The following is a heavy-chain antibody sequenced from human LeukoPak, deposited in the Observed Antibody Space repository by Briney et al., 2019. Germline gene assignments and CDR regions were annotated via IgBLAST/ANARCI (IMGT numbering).Heavy chain of an antibody. Sequence: PSETLSLTCTVSGGSISSYYWSWIRQPPGKGLEWIGYIYYSGSTNYNPSLKSRVTISVDTSKNQFSLKLSSVTAADTAVYCCAREYCSRTSCYFDYWGQGTLVTVSS. J-gene: IGHJ4*02. CDR2: IYYSGST. D-gene: IGHD2-2*01. V-gene: IGHV4-59*01. CDR1: GGSISSYY. CDR3: AREYCSRTSCYFDY.